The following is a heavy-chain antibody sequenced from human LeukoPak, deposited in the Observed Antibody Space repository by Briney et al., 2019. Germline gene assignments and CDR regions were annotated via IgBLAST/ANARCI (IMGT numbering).Heavy chain of an antibody. CDR1: GFTFSSYA. CDR2: ISGSGGST. D-gene: IGHD3-10*01. V-gene: IGHV3-23*01. J-gene: IGHJ4*02. CDR3: AKGELLWFGELLDFDY. Sequence: GGSLRLSCAASGFTFSSYAMSWVRQAPGKGLEWVSAISGSGGSTYYADSVKGRFTISRDNSKNTLYLQMSSLRAEDTAVYYCAKGELLWFGELLDFDYWGQGTLVTVSS.